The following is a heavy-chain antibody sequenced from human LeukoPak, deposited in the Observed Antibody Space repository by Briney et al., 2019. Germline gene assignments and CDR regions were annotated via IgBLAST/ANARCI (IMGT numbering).Heavy chain of an antibody. CDR1: GFAFHHHA. V-gene: IGHV3-43*01. Sequence: PGGSLRLSCATSGFAFHHHAIHWVRQAPGKGLEWISLISWDGGTTLFADSVKGRFAISRDNDKGSLYLQMNSLRSEDTAMYYCAKALRAGTIGTTGAFHIWGLGTMVTVSS. D-gene: IGHD1-1*01. CDR2: ISWDGGTT. CDR3: AKALRAGTIGTTGAFHI. J-gene: IGHJ3*02.